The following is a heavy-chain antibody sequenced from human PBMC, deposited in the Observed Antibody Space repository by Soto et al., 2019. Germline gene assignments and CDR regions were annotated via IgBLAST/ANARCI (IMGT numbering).Heavy chain of an antibody. CDR2: IYSSGTT. CDR1: GGSIASNHYY. V-gene: IGHV4-39*01. D-gene: IGHD2-15*01. J-gene: IGHJ5*02. CDR3: GLRKTRYSDWFDP. Sequence: QLQLQESGPGLVKPSETLSLTCTVSGGSIASNHYYWGWIRQPPGKGLEWIGCIYSSGTTYYSPSLKSRVSMSEDTSKKQVSLRLSSVTAADTAVYYCGLRKTRYSDWFDPWGQGTLVTVSS.